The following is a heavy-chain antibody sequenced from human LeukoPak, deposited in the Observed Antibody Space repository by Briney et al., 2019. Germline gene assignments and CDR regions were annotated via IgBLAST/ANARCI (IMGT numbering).Heavy chain of an antibody. CDR1: GYTFTSYG. CDR2: ISAYNGNT. D-gene: IGHD3-10*01. Sequence: GASVKVSCKASGYTFTSYGISWVRQAPGQGLEWMGWISAYNGNTNYAQKLQGRVTMTTDTSTSTAYMELRSLRSDDTAVYYCARGWVTMVRGVIRGYYYMDVWGKGTTVTISS. J-gene: IGHJ6*03. CDR3: ARGWVTMVRGVIRGYYYMDV. V-gene: IGHV1-18*01.